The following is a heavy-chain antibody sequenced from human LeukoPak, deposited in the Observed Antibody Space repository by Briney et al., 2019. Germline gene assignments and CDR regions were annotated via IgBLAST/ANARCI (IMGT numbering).Heavy chain of an antibody. J-gene: IGHJ3*02. D-gene: IGHD2-15*01. CDR2: IHSGGST. V-gene: IGHV3-66*01. CDR3: ARKNTQDAFDI. Sequence: GGSLRISCAASGFTVGTKYMSWVRQAPGQGLEWVSVIHSGGSTYCADSVKGRFTISRDNSKNTLYLQMNSLRAEDTAVYFCARKNTQDAFDIWGQGTMVTVSS. CDR1: GFTVGTKY.